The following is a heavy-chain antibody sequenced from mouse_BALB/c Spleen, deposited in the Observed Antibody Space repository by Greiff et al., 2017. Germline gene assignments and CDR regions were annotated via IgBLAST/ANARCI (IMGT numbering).Heavy chain of an antibody. CDR3: AITGSRGYFDV. J-gene: IGHJ1*01. V-gene: IGHV3-2*02. Sequence: EVQLQESGPGLVKPSQSLSLTCTVTGYSITSDYAWNWIRQFPGNKLEWMGYISYSGSTSYNPSLKSRISITRDTSKNQFFLQLNSVTTEDTATYYCAITGSRGYFDVWGAGTTVTVSS. CDR1: GYSITSDYA. D-gene: IGHD4-1*01. CDR2: ISYSGST.